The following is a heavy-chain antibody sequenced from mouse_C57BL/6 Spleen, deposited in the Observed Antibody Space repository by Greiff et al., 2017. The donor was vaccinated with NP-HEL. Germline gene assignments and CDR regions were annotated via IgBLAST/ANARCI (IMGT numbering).Heavy chain of an antibody. J-gene: IGHJ1*03. CDR2: ISSGGSYT. D-gene: IGHD1-1*01. CDR1: GFTFSSYG. Sequence: EVKLVESGGDLVKPGGSLKLSCAASGFTFSSYGMSWVRQTPDKRLEWVATISSGGSYTYYPDSVKGRFTISRDNAKNTLYLQMSSLKSEDTAMYYCARQYYYGSSPYWYFDVWGTGTTVTVSS. CDR3: ARQYYYGSSPYWYFDV. V-gene: IGHV5-6*01.